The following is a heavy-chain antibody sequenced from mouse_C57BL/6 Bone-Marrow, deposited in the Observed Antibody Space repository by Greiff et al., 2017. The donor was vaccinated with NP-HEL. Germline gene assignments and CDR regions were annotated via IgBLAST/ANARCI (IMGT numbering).Heavy chain of an antibody. D-gene: IGHD2-12*01. CDR2: IHPNSGST. J-gene: IGHJ2*01. CDR3: AKDYYSLYFDY. Sequence: QVQLQQPGAELVKPGASVKLSCKASGYTFTSYWMHWVKQRPGQGLEWIGMIHPNSGSTNYNEKFKSKATLTVDKSSSTAYMQLSSLTSDDSAVYYCAKDYYSLYFDYWGQGTTLTVSS. CDR1: GYTFTSYW. V-gene: IGHV1-64*01.